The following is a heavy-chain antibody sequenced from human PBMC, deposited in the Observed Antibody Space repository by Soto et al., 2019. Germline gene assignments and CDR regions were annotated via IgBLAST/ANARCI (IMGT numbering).Heavy chain of an antibody. V-gene: IGHV3-15*07. CDR2: IKSKTDGGTT. CDR1: GFTFSNTW. Sequence: GGSLRLSCAASGFTFSNTWMNWVRQAPGKGLEWVGRIKSKTDGGTTDYAAPVKGRFTISRDDSKNTLYLQMNSLKTEDTAVYYCTTEGPVTTFYYYGMDVWGQGTTVTVSS. D-gene: IGHD4-4*01. J-gene: IGHJ6*02. CDR3: TTEGPVTTFYYYGMDV.